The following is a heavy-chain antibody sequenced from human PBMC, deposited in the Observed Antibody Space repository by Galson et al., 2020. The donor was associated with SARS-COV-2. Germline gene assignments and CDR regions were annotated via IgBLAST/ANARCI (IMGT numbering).Heavy chain of an antibody. D-gene: IGHD6-13*01. J-gene: IGHJ4*02. CDR3: ARGPKYSSSWYPSEPDFDY. CDR1: GFTFSSYG. CDR2: IWYDGSNK. Sequence: GGSLRLSCAASGFTFSSYGMHWVRQAPGKGLEWVAVIWYDGSNKYYADSVKGRFTISRDNSKNTLYLQMNSLRAEDTAVYYCARGPKYSSSWYPSEPDFDYWGQGTLVTVSS. V-gene: IGHV3-33*01.